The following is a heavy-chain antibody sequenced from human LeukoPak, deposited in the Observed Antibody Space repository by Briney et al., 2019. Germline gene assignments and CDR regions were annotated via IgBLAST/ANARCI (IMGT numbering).Heavy chain of an antibody. Sequence: GGSLRLSCAASGFTFSSYGMHWVRRAPGKGLEWVAFIRYDGSNQYYADSVEGRFTISRDSSKNTLYLQMNSLRGDDTAVYYCAKDMGYNTGWTRFDYWGQGTLVTVSS. CDR2: IRYDGSNQ. CDR3: AKDMGYNTGWTRFDY. J-gene: IGHJ4*02. CDR1: GFTFSSYG. V-gene: IGHV3-30*02. D-gene: IGHD6-19*01.